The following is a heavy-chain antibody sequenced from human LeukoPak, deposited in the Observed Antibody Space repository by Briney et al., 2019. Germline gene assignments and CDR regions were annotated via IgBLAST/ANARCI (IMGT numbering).Heavy chain of an antibody. Sequence: SETLSLTCTVSGGSISSYYWSWIRQPAGKGLEWIGRIYSSGSTNYNPSLKSRVTISVDTSKNQFSLKLSSVTAADTAVYYCARVGDSGSPDYWGQGTLVTVSS. CDR3: ARVGDSGSPDY. CDR1: GGSISSYY. J-gene: IGHJ4*02. CDR2: IYSSGST. V-gene: IGHV4-4*07. D-gene: IGHD3-22*01.